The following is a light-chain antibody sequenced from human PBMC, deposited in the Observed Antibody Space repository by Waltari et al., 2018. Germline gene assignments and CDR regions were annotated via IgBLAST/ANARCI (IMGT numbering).Light chain of an antibody. CDR2: KAS. V-gene: IGKV1-5*03. CDR3: QQYKSYPPT. Sequence: DIQMTQSPSTLSASVGDRVTITCRTSQSISTWLAWYQQKPGKAPKLLIYKASSLETEVPSRFSGSGSGTEFTLTISCLQPDDFAAFYCQQYKSYPPTFGGGTKVDIK. CDR1: QSISTW. J-gene: IGKJ4*01.